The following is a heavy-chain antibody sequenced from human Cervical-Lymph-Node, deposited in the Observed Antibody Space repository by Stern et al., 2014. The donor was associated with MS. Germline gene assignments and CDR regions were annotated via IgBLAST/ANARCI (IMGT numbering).Heavy chain of an antibody. J-gene: IGHJ4*02. CDR3: ARDLVGDGDLSLDN. D-gene: IGHD3-10*01. Sequence: QLVQSGAEVKKPGASVKVSCKASGYTFTGYYFHWVRQAPGQGLAWMGWMNANSGGTKYAQNFQGRVTMTRDTSISTAYMELSGLTADDTAVYYCARDLVGDGDLSLDNWGQGALVTVSS. CDR1: GYTFTGYY. V-gene: IGHV1-2*02. CDR2: MNANSGGT.